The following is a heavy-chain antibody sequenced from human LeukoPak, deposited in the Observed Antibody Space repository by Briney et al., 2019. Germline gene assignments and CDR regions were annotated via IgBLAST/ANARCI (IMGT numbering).Heavy chain of an antibody. Sequence: GGSLRLSCAVSGFTFSGFWMSWSRQAPGRGLEFVANIRGDGNEKYYMDSMKGRLTISRDNAKNSLFLQMSGLRAEDTAVYYCMTELLGYRGQGTLVTVSS. D-gene: IGHD1-14*01. CDR3: MTELLGY. J-gene: IGHJ4*02. CDR2: IRGDGNEK. V-gene: IGHV3-7*03. CDR1: GFTFSGFW.